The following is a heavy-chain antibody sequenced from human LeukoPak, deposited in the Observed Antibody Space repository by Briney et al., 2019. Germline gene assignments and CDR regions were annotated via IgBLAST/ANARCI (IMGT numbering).Heavy chain of an antibody. CDR2: IYYSGST. CDR1: GGSISSYY. J-gene: IGHJ4*02. D-gene: IGHD2-2*01. Sequence: SETLSLTCTVSGGSISSYYWSWIRQPPGKGLEWIGYIYYSGSTNYNPSLKSRVTISVDTSENQFSLKLSCVTAADTAVYYCASSSTSENFGYWGQGTLVTVSS. V-gene: IGHV4-59*12. CDR3: ASSSTSENFGY.